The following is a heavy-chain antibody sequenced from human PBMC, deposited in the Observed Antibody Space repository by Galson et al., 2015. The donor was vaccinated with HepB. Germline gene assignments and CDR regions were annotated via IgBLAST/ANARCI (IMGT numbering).Heavy chain of an antibody. V-gene: IGHV3-30-3*01. D-gene: IGHD5-24*01. CDR2: ISYDGSNK. CDR1: GFTFSSYA. CDR3: AREDLEMATTYFDY. J-gene: IGHJ4*02. Sequence: SLRLSCAASGFTFSSYAMHWVRQAPGKGLEWVAVISYDGSNKYYADSVKGRFTISRDNSKNTLYLQMNSLRAEDTAVYYCAREDLEMATTYFDYWGQGTLVTVSS.